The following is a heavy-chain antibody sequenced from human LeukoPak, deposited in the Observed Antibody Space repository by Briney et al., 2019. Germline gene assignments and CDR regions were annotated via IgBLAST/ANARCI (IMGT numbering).Heavy chain of an antibody. Sequence: SETLSLTCAVYGGSFSGYYWSWIRQPPGKGLEWIGGINHSGSTNYNPSLKSRVTISVDTSKNQFSLKLSSVTAADTAVYYCARALDYGDYVSYYFDYWGQGTLVTVSS. CDR3: ARALDYGDYVSYYFDY. D-gene: IGHD4-17*01. CDR2: INHSGST. J-gene: IGHJ4*02. V-gene: IGHV4-34*01. CDR1: GGSFSGYY.